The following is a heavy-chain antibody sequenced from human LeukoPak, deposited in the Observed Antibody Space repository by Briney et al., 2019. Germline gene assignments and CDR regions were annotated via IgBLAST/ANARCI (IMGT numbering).Heavy chain of an antibody. CDR2: IYYSGST. D-gene: IGHD3-22*01. Sequence: PSETLSLTCTVSGGPISSGDYYWCWIRQPPGKGLEWIGYIYYSGSTYYNPSLKSRVTISVDTSKNQFSLKLSSVTAADTAVFYCARRNYYDSSGYQYYFDYWGQGTLVTVSS. CDR3: ARRNYYDSSGYQYYFDY. V-gene: IGHV4-30-4*01. CDR1: GGPISSGDYY. J-gene: IGHJ4*02.